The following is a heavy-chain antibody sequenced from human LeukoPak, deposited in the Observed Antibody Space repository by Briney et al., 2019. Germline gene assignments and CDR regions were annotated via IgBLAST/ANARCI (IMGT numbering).Heavy chain of an antibody. J-gene: IGHJ3*02. CDR3: ARHLGFGSYNAFDI. V-gene: IGHV4-39*01. D-gene: IGHD3-10*01. Sequence: RPSETLSLTCTVSGGSISSSSYYWGWIRQPPGKGLEWIGTIYYSGSTYYNPSLKSRVTISVDTSKNQFSMNLSYVTAADTAVYYCARHLGFGSYNAFDIWGQGTMVTVSS. CDR1: GGSISSSSYY. CDR2: IYYSGST.